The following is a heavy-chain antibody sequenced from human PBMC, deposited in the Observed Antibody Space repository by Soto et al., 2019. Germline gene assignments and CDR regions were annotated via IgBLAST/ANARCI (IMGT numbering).Heavy chain of an antibody. J-gene: IGHJ4*02. D-gene: IGHD1-26*01. CDR2: IYWDDSK. CDR1: GFSLTTDRVG. Sequence: QITLKESGPTLVKPTQTLTLTCTFSGFSLTTDRVGVGWIRQPAGEALEWLAVIYWDDSKPYRPSLESRLTITEDSSKTLVALTMTNMDSLDTATYYCANGYGGRSLYWGQGTLVTVSS. V-gene: IGHV2-5*02. CDR3: ANGYGGRSLY.